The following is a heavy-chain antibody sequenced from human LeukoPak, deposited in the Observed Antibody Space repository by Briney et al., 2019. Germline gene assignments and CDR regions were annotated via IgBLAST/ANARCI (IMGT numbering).Heavy chain of an antibody. CDR2: INPSGGST. J-gene: IGHJ4*02. D-gene: IGHD2-15*01. Sequence: RASVTVSCKASGYTFTSYYMHWVRQAPGQGLEWMGIINPSGGSTSYAQKFQGRVTMTRDTSTSTVYMELSSLRSEDTAVYYCARDPSRYCSGGSCYYFDYWGQGTLVTVSS. V-gene: IGHV1-46*01. CDR3: ARDPSRYCSGGSCYYFDY. CDR1: GYTFTSYY.